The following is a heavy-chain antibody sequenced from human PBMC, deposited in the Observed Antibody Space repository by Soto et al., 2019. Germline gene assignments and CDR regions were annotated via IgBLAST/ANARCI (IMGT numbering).Heavy chain of an antibody. CDR2: ISGSGGST. J-gene: IGHJ6*02. V-gene: IGHV3-23*01. Sequence: GGSLRLSCAASGFTFSSYAMSWVRQAPGKGLEWVSAISGSGGSTYYADSVKGRFTISRDNSKNTLYLQMNSLRAEDTAVYYCAKAYARRTGIVGAIGFSYYGMDVWGQGTTVTVSS. CDR3: AKAYARRTGIVGAIGFSYYGMDV. CDR1: GFTFSSYA. D-gene: IGHD1-26*01.